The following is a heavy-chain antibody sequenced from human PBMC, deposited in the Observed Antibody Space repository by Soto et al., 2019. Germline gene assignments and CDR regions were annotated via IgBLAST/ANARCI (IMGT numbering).Heavy chain of an antibody. J-gene: IGHJ4*02. Sequence: EVQLVESGGGLVQPGGSLGLSCTASGFTFSNYWMYWVRQAPGKGLVWASRISGDGSSTYYEDSVKGRFTISRDNAKNTLYLQMNSLRVEDTAVYYCVRGSNGWSGIDYWGQGILVTVS. CDR2: ISGDGSST. D-gene: IGHD6-19*01. CDR3: VRGSNGWSGIDY. V-gene: IGHV3-74*01. CDR1: GFTFSNYW.